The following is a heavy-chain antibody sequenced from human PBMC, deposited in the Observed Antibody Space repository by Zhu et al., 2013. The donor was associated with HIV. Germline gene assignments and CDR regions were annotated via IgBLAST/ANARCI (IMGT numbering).Heavy chain of an antibody. J-gene: IGHJ5*02. Sequence: QVQLVQSGAEVKKPGSSVKVSCKASGGTFSSYAISWVRQAPGQGLEWMGGIIPIFGTANYAQKFQGRVTITADKSTSTAYMELSSLRSEDTAVYYCARGAYSYGYFPRNWFDPWGRREPVVTVLL. CDR3: ARGAYSYGYFPRNWFDP. V-gene: IGHV1-69*06. CDR2: IIPIFGTA. CDR1: GGTFSSYA. D-gene: IGHD5-18*01.